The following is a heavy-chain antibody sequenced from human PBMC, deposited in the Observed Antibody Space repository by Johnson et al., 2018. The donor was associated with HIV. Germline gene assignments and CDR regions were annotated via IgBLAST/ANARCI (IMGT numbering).Heavy chain of an antibody. Sequence: EKLVESGGGLVQPGGSLRLSCAASGFTVSSNNMSWVRQAPGKGLEWVSVINSGGSTYYADSVKGRFTFSRDNSKNTLYLQMNSLRAEDTAVYYCAREGIVGATGPGPTLQDAFDIWGQGTMVTVSS. CDR1: GFTVSSNN. J-gene: IGHJ3*02. D-gene: IGHD1-26*01. V-gene: IGHV3-66*02. CDR2: INSGGST. CDR3: AREGIVGATGPGPTLQDAFDI.